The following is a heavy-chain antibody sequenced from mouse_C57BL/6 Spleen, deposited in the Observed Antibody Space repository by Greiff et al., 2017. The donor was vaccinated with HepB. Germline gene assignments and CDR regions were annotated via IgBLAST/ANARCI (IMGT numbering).Heavy chain of an antibody. D-gene: IGHD1-1*01. CDR2: ISSGSSTI. CDR3: ARATTVVATSDYFDY. CDR1: GFTFSDYG. Sequence: EVQRVESGGGLVKPGGSLKLSCAASGFTFSDYGMHWVRQAPEKGLEWVAYISSGSSTIYYAATVKGRFTISRDNAKNTLFLQLTRLRSEDTAMYYCARATTVVATSDYFDYWGQGTTLTVSS. J-gene: IGHJ2*01. V-gene: IGHV5-17*01.